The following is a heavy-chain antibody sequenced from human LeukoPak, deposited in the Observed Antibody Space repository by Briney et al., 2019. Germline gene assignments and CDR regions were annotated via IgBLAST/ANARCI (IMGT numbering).Heavy chain of an antibody. J-gene: IGHJ4*02. CDR3: ARDSKGYSYGPHHFDY. Sequence: PSETLSLTCVVSGGSISSDNSYWSWIRQPAGKGLEWIGRIYTSGSTNYNPSLKSRVTISVDTSKNQFSLRLSSVTAADTAVYYCARDSKGYSYGPHHFDYWGQGTLVTVSS. D-gene: IGHD5-18*01. CDR2: IYTSGST. CDR1: GGSISSDNSY. V-gene: IGHV4-61*02.